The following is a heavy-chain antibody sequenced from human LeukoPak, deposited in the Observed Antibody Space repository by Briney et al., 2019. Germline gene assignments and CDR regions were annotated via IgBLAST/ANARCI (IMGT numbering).Heavy chain of an antibody. V-gene: IGHV3-20*04. Sequence: GGSLRLSCAASGFTFDDYGMSWVRQAPGKGLEWVSGINWNGGSTGYADSVKGRFAISRDNAKNSLYLQMNSLRAEDTALYYCARVRYGLGSYYNYYYYYMDVWGKGTTVTVSS. J-gene: IGHJ6*03. CDR1: GFTFDDYG. D-gene: IGHD3-10*01. CDR3: ARVRYGLGSYYNYYYYYMDV. CDR2: INWNGGST.